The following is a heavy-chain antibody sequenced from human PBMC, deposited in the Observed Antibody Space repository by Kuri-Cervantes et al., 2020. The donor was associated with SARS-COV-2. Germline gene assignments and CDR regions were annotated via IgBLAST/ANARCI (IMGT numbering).Heavy chain of an antibody. V-gene: IGHV3-48*03. CDR1: GFTFSSYE. CDR2: ISSSGSAI. D-gene: IGHD5-24*01. J-gene: IGHJ2*01. Sequence: GESLKISCAASGFTFSSYEMHWVRQAPGKGLEWVSYISSSGSAIYYADSVKGRFTISRDNAKNSPYLQMNRLRDEDTAVYYCARESRDAYNLGSFDLWGRGTLVTVSS. CDR3: ARESRDAYNLGSFDL.